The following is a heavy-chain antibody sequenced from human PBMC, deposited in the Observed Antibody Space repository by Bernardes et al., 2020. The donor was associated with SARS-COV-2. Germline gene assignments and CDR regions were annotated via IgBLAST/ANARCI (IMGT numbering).Heavy chain of an antibody. V-gene: IGHV4-59*01. CDR2: IYYIGPI. CDR3: ARLPRDYGLDV. CDR1: GGSISGYY. J-gene: IGHJ6*02. Sequence: SETLSLTCTVSGGSISGYYWNWIRQSPGGGLPWIAYIYYIGPINYNPSLKSRVTISMNTSANQVSLQLTSVTAADTGVYYCARLPRDYGLDVWGPGTPVTVS.